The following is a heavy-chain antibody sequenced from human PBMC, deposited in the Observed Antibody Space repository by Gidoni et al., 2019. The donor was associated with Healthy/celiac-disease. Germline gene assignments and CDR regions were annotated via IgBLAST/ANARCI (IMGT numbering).Heavy chain of an antibody. CDR3: ARGPGYCSSTSCVAGSSSSHDY. Sequence: QVQLVQSGPAVKKPGASVKVSCKASGYHFTSYYINWVRRATGQGLEWTGWMNPNRGNTGCAQKFQGRGTMNRNTSISTAYMELSSLRSEDTAVYDCARGPGYCSSTSCVAGSSSSHDYWGQGTLVTVSS. CDR1: GYHFTSYY. CDR2: MNPNRGNT. V-gene: IGHV1-8*01. D-gene: IGHD2-2*01. J-gene: IGHJ4*02.